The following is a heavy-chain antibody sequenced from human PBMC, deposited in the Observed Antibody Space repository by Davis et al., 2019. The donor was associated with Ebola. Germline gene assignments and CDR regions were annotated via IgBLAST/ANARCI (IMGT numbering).Heavy chain of an antibody. D-gene: IGHD2-15*01. CDR3: ASDCSGGSCYSDGMDV. J-gene: IGHJ6*02. V-gene: IGHV3-11*04. CDR1: GFTFSDYY. Sequence: PGGSLRPSCAASGFTFSDYYMSWIRQAPGKGLEWVSYISSSGSTIYYADSVKGRFTISRDNAKNSLYLQMNSLRAEDTAVYYCASDCSGGSCYSDGMDVWGQGTTVTVSS. CDR2: ISSSGSTI.